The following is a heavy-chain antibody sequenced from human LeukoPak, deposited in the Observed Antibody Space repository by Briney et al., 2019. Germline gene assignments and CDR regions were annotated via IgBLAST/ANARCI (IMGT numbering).Heavy chain of an antibody. CDR2: ISYDGSNK. Sequence: GRSLRLSCAASGFTFSSYAMHWVRQAPGKGLEWVAVISYDGSNKYYADSVKGRFTISRDNSKNTLYLQMNSLRAEDTAVYYCARAWDSSSWFPSAFDYWGQGTLVTVSS. V-gene: IGHV3-30-3*01. CDR1: GFTFSSYA. CDR3: ARAWDSSSWFPSAFDY. D-gene: IGHD6-13*01. J-gene: IGHJ4*02.